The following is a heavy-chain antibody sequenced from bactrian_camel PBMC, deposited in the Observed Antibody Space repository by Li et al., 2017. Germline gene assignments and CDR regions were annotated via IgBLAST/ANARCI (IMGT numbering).Heavy chain of an antibody. Sequence: HAQLVESGGGSVQAGGSLRLSCAASGFTVSTYCMAWFRQAPGKEREAVAAVVTDGIKSYTLSAKGRFTISKDVANGVVYLQMDSLRPEDSALYYCARGGDFGVWGQGTQVTVS. CDR1: GFTVSTYC. CDR3: ARGGDFGV. CDR2: VVTDGIK. J-gene: IGHJ6*01. V-gene: IGHV3S53*01.